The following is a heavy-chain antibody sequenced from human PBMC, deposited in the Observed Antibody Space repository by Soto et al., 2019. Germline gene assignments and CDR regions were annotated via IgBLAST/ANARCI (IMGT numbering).Heavy chain of an antibody. CDR2: INPNSGGT. V-gene: IGHV1-2*04. Sequence: ASVKVSCKASGYTFTGYYMHWVRQAPGQGLEWMGWINPNSGGTNYAQKFQGWVTMTRNTSISTAYMELSSLRSEDTAVYYCAIRSYNWNDFYYYYYMDVWGKGTTVTVSS. CDR1: GYTFTGYY. J-gene: IGHJ6*03. D-gene: IGHD1-20*01. CDR3: AIRSYNWNDFYYYYYMDV.